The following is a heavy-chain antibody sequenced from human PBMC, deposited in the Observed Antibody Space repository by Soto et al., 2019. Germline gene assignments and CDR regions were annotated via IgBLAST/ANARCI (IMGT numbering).Heavy chain of an antibody. CDR2: INDSGST. Sequence: SETLSLTCAVYGGSFSDYYLSWIRQPPGKGLEWIGAINDSGSTNYNPSLKSRVTISVDTSKNQFSLKLSSVTAADTAVYYCAKGSRETYNYGSGTYSRGSNWFDPWGQGTLVTVSS. CDR3: AKGSRETYNYGSGTYSRGSNWFDP. J-gene: IGHJ5*02. CDR1: GGSFSDYY. V-gene: IGHV4-34*01. D-gene: IGHD3-10*01.